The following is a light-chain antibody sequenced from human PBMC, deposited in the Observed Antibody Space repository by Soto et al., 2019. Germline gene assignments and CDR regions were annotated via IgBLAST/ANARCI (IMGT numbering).Light chain of an antibody. J-gene: IGKJ1*01. CDR3: QQSYRTLWT. CDR2: AAS. V-gene: IGKV1-39*01. Sequence: DIQMTQSPSSLSASVGDRVTITCRASQSISSYLNWYQQKPGKAPKLLIYAASSLQSGVPSRFSGSGSGTDFTLTISSLKPEDFATYYCQQSYRTLWTFGQGTKVEIK. CDR1: QSISSY.